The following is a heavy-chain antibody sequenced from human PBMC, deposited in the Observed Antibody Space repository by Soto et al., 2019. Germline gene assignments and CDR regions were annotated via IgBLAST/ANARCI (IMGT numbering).Heavy chain of an antibody. CDR1: GYTFTSYG. J-gene: IGHJ6*02. D-gene: IGHD3-16*01. CDR3: ARMGDVPYYYYGMDV. V-gene: IGHV1-18*01. CDR2: INGYNGNT. Sequence: ASVKVSCKASGYTFTSYGITWVRQAPGQGLEWLGWINGYNGNTNYAQKLQGRVTMTTDTSTSTAYMELRSLRSDDTAVYYCARMGDVPYYYYGMDVWGQGTTVTGSS.